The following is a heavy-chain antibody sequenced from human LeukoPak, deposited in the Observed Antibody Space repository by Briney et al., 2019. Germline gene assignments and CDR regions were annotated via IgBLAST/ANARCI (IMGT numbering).Heavy chain of an antibody. V-gene: IGHV1-69*13. J-gene: IGHJ4*02. CDR2: IIPIFGTA. CDR1: GGTFSSYA. D-gene: IGHD6-6*01. Sequence: SVKVSCKASGGTFSSYAISWVRQAPGQGLEWMGGIIPIFGTANYAQKFQGRVTITADESTSTAYMELSSLRSEDTAVYYCARDPGQLGAPDYWGQGTLVTVSS. CDR3: ARDPGQLGAPDY.